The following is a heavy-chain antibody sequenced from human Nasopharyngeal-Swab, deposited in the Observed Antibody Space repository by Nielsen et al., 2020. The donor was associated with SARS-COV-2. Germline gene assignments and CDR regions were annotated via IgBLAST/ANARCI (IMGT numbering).Heavy chain of an antibody. J-gene: IGHJ4*02. V-gene: IGHV3-23*01. D-gene: IGHD2-15*01. CDR3: TRGGDCSGGSCQTWIQLWADY. CDR2: ISGSGGST. Sequence: VRQAPGKGLEWVSAISGSGGSTYYADSVKGWFTISRDNSKNTLYLQMNSLKTEDTAVYYCTRGGDCSGGSCQTWIQLWADYWGQGTLVTVSS.